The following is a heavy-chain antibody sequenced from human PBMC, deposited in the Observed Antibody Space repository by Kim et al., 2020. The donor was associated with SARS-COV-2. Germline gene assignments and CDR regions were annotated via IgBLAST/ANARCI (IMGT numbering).Heavy chain of an antibody. CDR1: GYTLTELS. Sequence: ASVKVSCKVSGYTLTELSMHWVRQAPGKGLEWMGGFDPEDAETIYAQKFQGRVTMTEDTSTDTAYMELSSLRSEDTAVYYCATGIAVAGTPNSYYYYYGMDVWGRRTTVTVSS. CDR3: ATGIAVAGTPNSYYYYYGMDV. V-gene: IGHV1-24*01. CDR2: FDPEDAET. D-gene: IGHD6-19*01. J-gene: IGHJ6*02.